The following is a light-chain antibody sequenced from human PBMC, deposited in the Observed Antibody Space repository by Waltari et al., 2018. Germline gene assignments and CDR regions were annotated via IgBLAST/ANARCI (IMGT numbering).Light chain of an antibody. V-gene: IGLV1-51*01. CDR3: GAWDISLSAWV. CDR2: DND. J-gene: IGLJ3*02. Sequence: QSVLTQPPSVSAAPGQRVTISCSNIENNYVSWYQQLPGTAPKILIYDNDKRPSGIPDRFSGSKSGTSATLGITGLQTGDEADYYCGAWDISLSAWVFGGGTKLTVL. CDR1: NIENNY.